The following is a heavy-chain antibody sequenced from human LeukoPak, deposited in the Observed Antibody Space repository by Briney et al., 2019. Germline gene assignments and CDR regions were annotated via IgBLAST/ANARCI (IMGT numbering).Heavy chain of an antibody. Sequence: GRSLRLSCAASGFTFSSYAMHWVRQAPGKGLEWVAVISYDGSNKYYADSVKGRFTISRDNSKNTLYLQMNSLRAEDTAVYYCAKAEAVAKLYYFDYWGQGTLVTVSS. J-gene: IGHJ4*02. CDR2: ISYDGSNK. V-gene: IGHV3-30-3*01. D-gene: IGHD6-19*01. CDR1: GFTFSSYA. CDR3: AKAEAVAKLYYFDY.